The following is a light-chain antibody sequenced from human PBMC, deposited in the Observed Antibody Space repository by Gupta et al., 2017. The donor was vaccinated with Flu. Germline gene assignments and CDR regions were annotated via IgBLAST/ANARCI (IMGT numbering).Light chain of an antibody. CDR3: KQDTQFRT. Sequence: EIVMTQSVLSSPVTLGQPASISCRSSQSLVHSDGNTYLSWFQQRPGQPPRPLIYKISTRFSGVTDRFSGSGAGTDFTLKSSRVEDEDVGVYYGKQDTQFRTFGQGTKVEIK. J-gene: IGKJ1*01. CDR2: KIS. V-gene: IGKV2-24*01. CDR1: QSLVHSDGNTY.